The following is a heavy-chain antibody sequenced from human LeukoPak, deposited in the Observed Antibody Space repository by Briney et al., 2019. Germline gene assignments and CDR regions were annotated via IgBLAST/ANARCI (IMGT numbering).Heavy chain of an antibody. CDR3: ARVASGYAYDAFDI. J-gene: IGHJ3*02. Sequence: GGSLRLSCAASGFTFSSYSMNWVRQAPGKGLEWVSYISSSSSTIYYTDSVKGRFTISRDNAKNSLYLQMNSLRAEDTAVYYCARVASGYAYDAFDIWGQGTMVTVST. V-gene: IGHV3-48*04. CDR2: ISSSSSTI. CDR1: GFTFSSYS. D-gene: IGHD5-12*01.